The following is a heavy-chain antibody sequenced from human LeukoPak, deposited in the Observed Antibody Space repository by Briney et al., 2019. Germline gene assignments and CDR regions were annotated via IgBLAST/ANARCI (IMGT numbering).Heavy chain of an antibody. D-gene: IGHD6-19*01. CDR3: ARISGGWLVPY. J-gene: IGHJ4*02. V-gene: IGHV4-39*07. Sequence: SETLSLTCTVSGGSISSSSYYWGWIRQPPGKGLEWIGSIYYSGSTYYNPSLKSRVTISVDTSKNQFSLKLSSVTAADTAVYYCARISGGWLVPYWGQGTLVTVSS. CDR2: IYYSGST. CDR1: GGSISSSSYY.